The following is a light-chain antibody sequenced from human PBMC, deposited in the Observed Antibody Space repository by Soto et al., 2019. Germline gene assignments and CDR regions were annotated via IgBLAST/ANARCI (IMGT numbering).Light chain of an antibody. V-gene: IGKV1-5*01. CDR3: QQYGSPRFT. Sequence: DIQMTQSPSTLAASVGDRVTITCRASQTINTWLAWYQQKPGKAPKFLIYDASSLASGVPSRFSGGGSGTEFTLTISSLQPGDFATNYCQQYGSPRFTFGQGTKLEIK. CDR2: DAS. CDR1: QTINTW. J-gene: IGKJ2*01.